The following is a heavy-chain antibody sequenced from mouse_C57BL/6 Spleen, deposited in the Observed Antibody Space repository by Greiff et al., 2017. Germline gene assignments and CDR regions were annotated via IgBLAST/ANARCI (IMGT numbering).Heavy chain of an antibody. CDR3: AREGDYGNYFDY. CDR1: GYTFTSYG. V-gene: IGHV1-81*01. D-gene: IGHD2-1*01. J-gene: IGHJ2*01. CDR2: IYPRSGNT. Sequence: QVQLQQSGAELARPGASVKLSCKASGYTFTSYGISWVKQRTGQGLEWIGEIYPRSGNTYYNEKFKGKATLTADKSSSTAYMELRSLTSEDSAVYFCAREGDYGNYFDYWGQGTTRTVSS.